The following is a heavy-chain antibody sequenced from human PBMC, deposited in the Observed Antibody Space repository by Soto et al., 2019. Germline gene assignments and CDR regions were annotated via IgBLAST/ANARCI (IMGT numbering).Heavy chain of an antibody. Sequence: HVQLVQSGGELKKPGASVKVSCNTSGYTFNTYFISWVRQAPGQGLEWMGWIRPYNGNTKYGEKFQGRVIMTTDTFTRTAYMELRNLRFDDTAVYYCARDTSNSFDYRGQGTLVTVSS. CDR3: ARDTSNSFDY. J-gene: IGHJ4*02. CDR1: GYTFNTYF. V-gene: IGHV1-18*01. CDR2: IRPYNGNT. D-gene: IGHD2-2*01.